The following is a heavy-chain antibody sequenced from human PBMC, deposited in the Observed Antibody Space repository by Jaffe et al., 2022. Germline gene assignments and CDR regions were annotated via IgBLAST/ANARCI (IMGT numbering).Heavy chain of an antibody. CDR1: GFTFSSYA. V-gene: IGHV3-23*01. J-gene: IGHJ4*02. D-gene: IGHD2-2*01. CDR3: AKGQGGGVPAARGPFDY. CDR2: ITGSGGST. Sequence: EVQLLESGGGLVQPGGSLRLSCAASGFTFSSYAMTWVRQAPGKGLEWVSVITGSGGSTHYADSVKGRFTISRDNSKNTLYLQMNSLRAEDTAVYYCAKGQGGGVPAARGPFDYWGQGTLVTVSS.